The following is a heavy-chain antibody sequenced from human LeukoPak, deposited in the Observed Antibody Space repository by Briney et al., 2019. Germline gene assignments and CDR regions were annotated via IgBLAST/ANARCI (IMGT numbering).Heavy chain of an antibody. CDR3: ARVVGVYTKVDY. CDR1: GYPFTSYY. CDR2: INPSGGNT. D-gene: IGHD5/OR15-5a*01. Sequence: ASVKVSCKASGYPFTSYYMTWVRQAPGQVLEWMGVINPSGGNTRYAQNFQGGVTMTRDSSTSTVYMELSSLRSEDTALYYCARVVGVYTKVDYWGQGTLVTVTS. V-gene: IGHV1-46*01. J-gene: IGHJ4*02.